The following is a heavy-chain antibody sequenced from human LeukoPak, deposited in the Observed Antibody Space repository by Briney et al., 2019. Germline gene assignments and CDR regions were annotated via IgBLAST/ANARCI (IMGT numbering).Heavy chain of an antibody. CDR1: GFTFSSYG. Sequence: GGSLRLSCAASGFTFSSYGMHRVRQAPGKGLEWVAVIWYDGSNKYYADSVKGRFTISRDNAKDSLYLQMNSLRDEDTAVYYCARSLGDDWGQGTLVTVSS. CDR3: ARSLGDD. J-gene: IGHJ4*02. V-gene: IGHV3-33*03. D-gene: IGHD3-16*01. CDR2: IWYDGSNK.